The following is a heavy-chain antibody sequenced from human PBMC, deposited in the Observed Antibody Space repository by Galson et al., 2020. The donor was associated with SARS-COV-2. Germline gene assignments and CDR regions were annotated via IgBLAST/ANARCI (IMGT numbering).Heavy chain of an antibody. CDR1: GFTFSSYE. V-gene: IGHV3-48*03. CDR2: ISSSGSTI. D-gene: IGHD6-13*01. Sequence: GGSLRLSCAASGFTFSSYEMNWVRQAPGKGLEWVSYISSSGSTIYYADSVKGRFTISRDNAKNSLYLQMNSLRAEDTAVYYCARAGHSSSWMENWFDPWGQGTLVTVSS. CDR3: ARAGHSSSWMENWFDP. J-gene: IGHJ5*02.